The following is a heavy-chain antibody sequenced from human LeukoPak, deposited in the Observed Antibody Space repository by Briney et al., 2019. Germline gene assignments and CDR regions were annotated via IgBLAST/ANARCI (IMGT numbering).Heavy chain of an antibody. CDR2: INPNSGDP. V-gene: IGHV1-2*02. CDR3: ARGKYDSSDFEYFQH. Sequence: ASVKVSCKASGYTFTSYYMHWVRQSPGQGLELMGWINPNSGDPNFAQKFQGRVTMTKDTSNSTVYMEVSTLRSDDTAVFYCARGKYDSSDFEYFQHWGQGTLVTVSS. CDR1: GYTFTSYY. D-gene: IGHD3-22*01. J-gene: IGHJ1*01.